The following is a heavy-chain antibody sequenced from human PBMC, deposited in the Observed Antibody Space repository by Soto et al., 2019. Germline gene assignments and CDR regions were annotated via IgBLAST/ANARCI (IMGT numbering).Heavy chain of an antibody. CDR2: MNPHSGET. D-gene: IGHD3-10*01. V-gene: IGHV1-8*01. J-gene: IGHJ5*02. Sequence: QVQLVQSGAEVRRPGASVKVSCKASGYSFTSLHFNWVRQATGQGLEWIGWMNPHSGETGYAQRFQGRVNTTRDISLSTAYMELRSLTSHDRAVYFCARGSPGPVNHWGQGTLVTVSS. CDR3: ARGSPGPVNH. CDR1: GYSFTSLH.